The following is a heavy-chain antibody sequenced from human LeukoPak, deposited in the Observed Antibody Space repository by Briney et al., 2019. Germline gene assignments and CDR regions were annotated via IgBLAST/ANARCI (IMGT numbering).Heavy chain of an antibody. CDR3: ARDRRGVFDY. D-gene: IGHD3-16*01. V-gene: IGHV3-53*01. Sequence: GGSLRLSCAASGFTVSGNYMTGVRQAPGKGLEWVSVIYSGGSTYYADSVKGRFSISRDNSKNTVYLQMNSLKDEDTAVYYCARDRRGVFDYWGQGTVVTVSS. J-gene: IGHJ4*02. CDR2: IYSGGST. CDR1: GFTVSGNY.